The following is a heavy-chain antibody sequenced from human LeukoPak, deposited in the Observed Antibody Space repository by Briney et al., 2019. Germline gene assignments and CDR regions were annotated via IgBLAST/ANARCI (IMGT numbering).Heavy chain of an antibody. CDR3: ARQDSGTLHALRYFDPYYWGYFDY. Sequence: PSETLSLTCTVSGGSISSSSYYWGWIRQPPGKGLEWIGSIYYSGSTYYNPSLKSRVTISVDTSKNQFSLKLSSVTAADTAVYYCARQDSGTLHALRYFDPYYWGYFDYWGQGTLVTVSS. J-gene: IGHJ4*02. V-gene: IGHV4-39*01. D-gene: IGHD3-9*01. CDR2: IYYSGST. CDR1: GGSISSSSYY.